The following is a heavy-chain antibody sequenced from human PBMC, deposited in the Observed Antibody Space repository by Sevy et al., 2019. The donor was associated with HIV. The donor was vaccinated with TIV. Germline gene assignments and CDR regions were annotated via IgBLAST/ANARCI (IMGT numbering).Heavy chain of an antibody. CDR2: INSDGSST. Sequence: GGSLRLSCAASGFTFSSYWMHWVRQAPGKGLVWVSRINSDGSSTSYADSVKGRLTISRDNAKNTLYLQMNSLRAEDTAVYYCASLSGSYYWGADYWGQGTLVTVSS. D-gene: IGHD1-26*01. V-gene: IGHV3-74*01. CDR3: ASLSGSYYWGADY. J-gene: IGHJ4*02. CDR1: GFTFSSYW.